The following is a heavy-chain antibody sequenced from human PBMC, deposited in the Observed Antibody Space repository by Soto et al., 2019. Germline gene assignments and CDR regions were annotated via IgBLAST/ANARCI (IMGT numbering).Heavy chain of an antibody. CDR1: GGTFSSYP. Sequence: QVPLVQSGAEVKKPGSSVKVSCKASGGTFSSYPINWLRQAPGQGLEWMGGIIPIFGTANYAQKFQGRVTITADESTSTAYMELSSLRSEDTAVYYCARRGYCGSGTCSREWFDPWGQGTLVSVSS. J-gene: IGHJ5*02. CDR2: IIPIFGTA. CDR3: ARRGYCGSGTCSREWFDP. V-gene: IGHV1-69*01. D-gene: IGHD2-15*01.